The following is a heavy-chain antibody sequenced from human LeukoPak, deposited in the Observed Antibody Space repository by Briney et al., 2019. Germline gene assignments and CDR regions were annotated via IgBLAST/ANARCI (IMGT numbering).Heavy chain of an antibody. Sequence: SGTLSLTCAVSGGSISNNNWWSWVRQPPGMGLEWIGEIYHGGSTNYNPSLKSRVTMSVDRSKNQFSLKLSSVTAADTAVNYCARGEERGSGTVHFDYWGQGTLVTVSS. D-gene: IGHD3-10*01. CDR1: GGSISNNNW. CDR3: ARGEERGSGTVHFDY. CDR2: IYHGGST. J-gene: IGHJ4*02. V-gene: IGHV4-4*02.